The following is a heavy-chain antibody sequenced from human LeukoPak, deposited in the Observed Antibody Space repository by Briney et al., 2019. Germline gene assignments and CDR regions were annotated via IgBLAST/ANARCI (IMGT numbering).Heavy chain of an antibody. CDR1: GYTFTNYG. CDR3: ARNLYGGNSWDVFDY. Sequence: ASVKVSCKASGYTFTNYGITWVRQAPGQGLEWMGGIMPISGTANHAQKFQGRVTITADKSTSTAYMELSSLRSEDTAVYYCARNLYGGNSWDVFDYWGQGTLVTVSS. J-gene: IGHJ4*02. V-gene: IGHV1-69*06. CDR2: IMPISGTA. D-gene: IGHD4-23*01.